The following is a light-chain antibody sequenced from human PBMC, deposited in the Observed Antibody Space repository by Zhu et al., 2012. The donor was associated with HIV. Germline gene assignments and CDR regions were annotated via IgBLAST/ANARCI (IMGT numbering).Light chain of an antibody. CDR1: QGISSY. J-gene: IGKJ4*01. CDR3: QQLNDYSLT. Sequence: DIQLTQSPSSLSASVGDRVTITCRASQGISSYLAWYQQKPGKAPKLLIYAASTLQSGVPSRFSGSGSGTEFTLTINSLQPEDFASYYCQQLNDYSLTFGGGTKVEIK. V-gene: IGKV1-9*01. CDR2: AAS.